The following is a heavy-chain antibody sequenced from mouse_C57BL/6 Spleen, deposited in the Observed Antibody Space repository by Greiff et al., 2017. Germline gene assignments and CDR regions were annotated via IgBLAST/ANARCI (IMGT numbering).Heavy chain of an antibody. V-gene: IGHV1-55*01. D-gene: IGHD2-4*01. CDR2: IYPGSGST. CDR3: ARDDYYFDY. CDR1: GYTFTSYW. Sequence: QVHVKQPGAELVKPGASVKMSCKASGYTFTSYWITWVKQRPGQGLEWIGDIYPGSGSTNYNEKFKSKATLTVDTSSSTAYMQLSSLTSEDSAVYYCARDDYYFDYWGQGTTLTVSS. J-gene: IGHJ2*01.